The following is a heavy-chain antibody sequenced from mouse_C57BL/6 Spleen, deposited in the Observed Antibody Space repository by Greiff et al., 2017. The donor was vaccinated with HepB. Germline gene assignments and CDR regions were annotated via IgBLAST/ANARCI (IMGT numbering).Heavy chain of an antibody. D-gene: IGHD4-1*01. CDR2: IYPSDSET. CDR1: GYTFTSYW. V-gene: IGHV1-61*01. CDR3: ARDGDWGGFAY. J-gene: IGHJ3*01. Sequence: VQLQQSGAELVRPGSSVKLSCKASGYTFTSYWMDWVKQRPGQGLEWIGNIYPSDSETHYNQKFKDKATLPVDKSSSTAYMQLSSLTSEDSAVYYGARDGDWGGFAYWGQGTLVTVAA.